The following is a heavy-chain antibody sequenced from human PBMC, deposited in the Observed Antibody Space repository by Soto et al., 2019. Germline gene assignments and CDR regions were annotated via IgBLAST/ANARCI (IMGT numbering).Heavy chain of an antibody. D-gene: IGHD6-13*01. CDR3: ARSYGIAAAGQYYFDY. V-gene: IGHV2-70*01. CDR2: IDWDDDK. J-gene: IGHJ4*02. CDR1: GFSLSTSGMC. Sequence: SGPTLVNPTQTLTLTCTFSGFSLSTSGMCVSWIRQPPGKALEWLALIDWDDDKYYSTSLKTRLTISKDTSKNQVVLTMTNMDPVDTATYYCARSYGIAAAGQYYFDYWGQGTLVTVSS.